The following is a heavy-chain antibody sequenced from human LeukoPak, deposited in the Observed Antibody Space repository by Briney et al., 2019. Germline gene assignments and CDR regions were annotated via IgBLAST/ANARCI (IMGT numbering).Heavy chain of an antibody. CDR2: IYPGDSDT. CDR1: GYSFTSYW. D-gene: IGHD3-9*01. V-gene: IGHV5-51*01. Sequence: GESLKISCKGSGYSFTSYWIGWVRQMPGKGLERMGIIYPGDSDTRYSPSFQGQVTISADKSISTAYLQWSSLKASDTAMYYCARLTLDILTGYYYFDYWGQGTLVTVSS. J-gene: IGHJ4*02. CDR3: ARLTLDILTGYYYFDY.